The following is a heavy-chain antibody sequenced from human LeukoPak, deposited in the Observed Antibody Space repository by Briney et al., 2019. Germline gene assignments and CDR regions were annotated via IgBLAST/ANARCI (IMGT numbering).Heavy chain of an antibody. CDR3: ARDLYYYGSGSFGKYYYYGMDV. V-gene: IGHV3-23*01. Sequence: GGSLRLSCGASGFTFSSFGMHWVRQAPGKGLEWVSGISGSGGGTYYADSVKGRFTISRDNSKNTLYLQMNSLRAEDTAVYYCARDLYYYGSGSFGKYYYYGMDVWGQGTTVTVSS. CDR1: GFTFSSFG. CDR2: ISGSGGGT. D-gene: IGHD3-10*01. J-gene: IGHJ6*02.